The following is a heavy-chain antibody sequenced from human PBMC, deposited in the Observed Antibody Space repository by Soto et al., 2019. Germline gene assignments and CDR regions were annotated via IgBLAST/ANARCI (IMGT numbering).Heavy chain of an antibody. D-gene: IGHD6-13*01. Sequence: QVQLVQSGAEVQKPGSSVKVSCKASGGTLSRSAISWVRQAPGQGLEWMGGIIPIFGPAIYAQKFRGRVSIIADESTRTAYMEMSSLRSEDTAVYYCGTGSSWTKVESWGQGTLVTVSS. CDR1: GGTLSRSA. CDR2: IIPIFGPA. CDR3: GTGSSWTKVES. J-gene: IGHJ4*02. V-gene: IGHV1-69*01.